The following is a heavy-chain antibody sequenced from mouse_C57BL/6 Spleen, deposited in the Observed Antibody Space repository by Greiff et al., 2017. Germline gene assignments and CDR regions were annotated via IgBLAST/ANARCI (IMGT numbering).Heavy chain of an antibody. CDR3: ARHYYGSSPPFNV. Sequence: EVMLVESGGDLVKPGGSLKLSCAASGFTFSSYGMSWVRQTPDKRLEWVATISSGGSYTYYPDSVKGRFTISRDNAKNTLYLQMSSLKSEDTAMYYCARHYYGSSPPFNVGGTGTTGTVSS. CDR2: ISSGGSYT. CDR1: GFTFSSYG. J-gene: IGHJ1*03. D-gene: IGHD1-1*01. V-gene: IGHV5-6*02.